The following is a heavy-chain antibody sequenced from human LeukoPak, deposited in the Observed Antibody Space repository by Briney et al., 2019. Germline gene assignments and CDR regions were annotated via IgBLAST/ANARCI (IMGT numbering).Heavy chain of an antibody. Sequence: GASVKVSCKASGYTFTSYAMHWVRQAPGQRLEWMGWINAGNGNTKYSQKFQGRVTITRDTSASTAYMELSSLRSEDTAVYYCARDLGHYYGSGSHPMDYWGQGTLVTVSS. J-gene: IGHJ4*02. D-gene: IGHD3-10*01. CDR2: INAGNGNT. CDR1: GYTFTSYA. CDR3: ARDLGHYYGSGSHPMDY. V-gene: IGHV1-3*01.